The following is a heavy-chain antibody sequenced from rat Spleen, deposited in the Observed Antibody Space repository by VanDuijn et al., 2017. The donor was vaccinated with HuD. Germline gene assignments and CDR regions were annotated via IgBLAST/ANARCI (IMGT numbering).Heavy chain of an antibody. CDR2: NSYDGSST. D-gene: IGHD1-2*01. CDR1: GFTFSDYN. CDR3: ARHYYSSFAY. Sequence: EVQLVESGGGVVQPGRSLKLSCAASGFTFSDYNMAWVRQAPKKGLEWVATNSYDGSSTYYRDSVKGRFTISRDNAKSTLYLQMDSLRSEDTATYYCARHYYSSFAYWGQGTLVTVSS. J-gene: IGHJ3*01. V-gene: IGHV5-7*01.